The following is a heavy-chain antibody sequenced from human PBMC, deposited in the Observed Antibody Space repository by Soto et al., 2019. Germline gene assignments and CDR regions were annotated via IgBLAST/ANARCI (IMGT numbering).Heavy chain of an antibody. Sequence: SEALSLTCTVSGGSISSYYWSWIRQPPGKGLEWIGYIYYSGSTNYNPSLKSRVTISVDTSKNQFSLKLSSVTAADTAVYYCARQGGRMVRGDPFDYWGQGTLVTVS. CDR3: ARQGGRMVRGDPFDY. CDR1: GGSISSYY. D-gene: IGHD3-10*01. CDR2: IYYSGST. J-gene: IGHJ4*02. V-gene: IGHV4-59*08.